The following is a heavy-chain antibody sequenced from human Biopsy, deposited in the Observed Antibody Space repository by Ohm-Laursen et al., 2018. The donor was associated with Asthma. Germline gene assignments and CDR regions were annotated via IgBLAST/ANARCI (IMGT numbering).Heavy chain of an antibody. D-gene: IGHD3-10*01. CDR2: ISVYNGNT. CDR3: ARAVDYSHYYGIDV. V-gene: IGHV1-18*01. J-gene: IGHJ6*02. Sequence: SSVKVSCKTSGYTFNSAGITWVRQAPGQGLEWMGWISVYNGNTKVAQKLQDRVTMITDTSTSTGYMELRSLRSGDTAVYFCARAVDYSHYYGIDVWGQGTTVTVS. CDR1: GYTFNSAG.